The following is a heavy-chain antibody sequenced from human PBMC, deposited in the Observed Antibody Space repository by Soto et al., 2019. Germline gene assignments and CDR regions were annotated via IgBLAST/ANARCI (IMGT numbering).Heavy chain of an antibody. V-gene: IGHV1-46*01. CDR1: GYSFTSHY. Sequence: ASVKVSCKAIGYSFTSHYMHWVRQAPGQGLEWMGTIYPGGVNIGYAQKFKGRVTMTKDTSTSTVYMELNSLTSEDTAVYYCARGHSWFDPWGQGTLVTVSS. CDR2: IYPGGVNI. CDR3: ARGHSWFDP. J-gene: IGHJ5*02.